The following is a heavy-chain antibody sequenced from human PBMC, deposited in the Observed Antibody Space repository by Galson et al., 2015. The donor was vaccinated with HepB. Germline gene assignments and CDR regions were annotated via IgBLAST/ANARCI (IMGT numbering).Heavy chain of an antibody. Sequence: SLRLSCAVSGFTFSGYAMSWVRQAPGKGLEWVSAISARDGRTDYADSVEGRFTISRDISKNTLYLQMNRLRADDTAVYYCAKDLGPRPVAGRDVDYYYYGVDVWGQGTTVTVSS. V-gene: IGHV3-23*01. CDR2: ISARDGRT. J-gene: IGHJ6*02. D-gene: IGHD6-19*01. CDR1: GFTFSGYA. CDR3: AKDLGPRPVAGRDVDYYYYGVDV.